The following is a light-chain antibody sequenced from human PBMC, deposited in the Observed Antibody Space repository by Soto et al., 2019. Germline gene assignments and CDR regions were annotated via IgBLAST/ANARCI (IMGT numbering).Light chain of an antibody. V-gene: IGKV3-11*01. CDR2: DAS. CDR1: QSVSSY. J-gene: IGKJ4*01. Sequence: EIVLTQSPATLSLSPGERATLSCRASQSVSSYLAWYQQKPGQAPRLLIYDASNRATGIPARFSGSGSGTDFTLTISRLEPEDFAVYYCQQYNNWPPLTFGGGTKVDI. CDR3: QQYNNWPPLT.